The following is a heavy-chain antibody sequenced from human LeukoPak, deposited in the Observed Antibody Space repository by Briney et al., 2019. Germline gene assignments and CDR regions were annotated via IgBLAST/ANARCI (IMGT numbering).Heavy chain of an antibody. D-gene: IGHD2/OR15-2a*01. V-gene: IGHV4-59*01. J-gene: IGHJ5*02. CDR2: IYYSGST. CDR1: GGSISSYY. Sequence: SETLSLTCTVSGGSISSYYWSWIRQPPGKGLEWIGYIYYSGSTNYNPSLKSRVTISVDTSKNQFSLKLSSVTAADTAVYYCASFLGFNWLDHWGQGTLVTVSS. CDR3: ASFLGFNWLDH.